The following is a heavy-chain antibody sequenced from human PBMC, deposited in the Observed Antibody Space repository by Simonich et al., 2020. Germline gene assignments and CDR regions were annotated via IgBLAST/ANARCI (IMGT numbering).Heavy chain of an antibody. CDR2: ISDDNGNT. J-gene: IGHJ4*02. CDR1: GYTFTSYG. Sequence: QVQLVQSGAEVKKPGASVKVSCKASGYTFTSYGISWVRQAPGQGLEWMGLISDDNGNTNYAPKLQCRVTITTDTSTSTAYMELRSLRSDDTAVYYCARDQGGRAAAATDYWGQGTLVTVSS. V-gene: IGHV1-18*01. CDR3: ARDQGGRAAAATDY. D-gene: IGHD6-13*01.